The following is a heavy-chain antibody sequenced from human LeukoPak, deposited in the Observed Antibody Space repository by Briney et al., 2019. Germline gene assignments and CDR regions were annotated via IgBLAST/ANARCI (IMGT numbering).Heavy chain of an antibody. CDR2: IITILGIA. J-gene: IGHJ6*02. V-gene: IGHV1-69*04. D-gene: IGHD2-15*01. CDR3: ARDPYSCSGGSCYYYYGMDV. Sequence: SVKVSCKASGGTFSSYAISWVRQAPGQGLEWMGRIITILGIANYAQKFQGRVTITADKSTSTAYMELSSLRSEDTAVYYCARDPYSCSGGSCYYYYGMDVWGQGTTVTVSS. CDR1: GGTFSSYA.